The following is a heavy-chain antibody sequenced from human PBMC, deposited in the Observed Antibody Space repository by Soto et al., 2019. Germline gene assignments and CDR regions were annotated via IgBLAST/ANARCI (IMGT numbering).Heavy chain of an antibody. CDR1: GYSFTSYW. CDR3: ARFSTVYSSGWYGSETQYYFDY. V-gene: IGHV5-51*01. D-gene: IGHD6-19*01. Sequence: PGESLKISCKGSGYSFTSYWIGWVRQMPGKGLEWMGIIYPGDSDTRYSPSFQGQVTISADKSVSTAYLQWSSLKASDTAMYYCARFSTVYSSGWYGSETQYYFDYWGQGTLVTVSS. CDR2: IYPGDSDT. J-gene: IGHJ4*02.